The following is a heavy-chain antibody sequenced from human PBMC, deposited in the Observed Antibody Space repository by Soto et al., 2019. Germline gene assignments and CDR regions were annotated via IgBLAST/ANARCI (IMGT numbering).Heavy chain of an antibody. Sequence: GGSLRLSCAASGFTFSNYAMSWVRQAPGKGLEWVSAISGSGTSRDSADSVKGRFTISRDNSKNTLYLQMNSLRAEDTAIYYWSKSQPGRNWFDTWGRGTQVIVSS. CDR2: ISGSGTSR. D-gene: IGHD5-18*01. V-gene: IGHV3-23*01. CDR3: SKSQPGRNWFDT. CDR1: GFTFSNYA. J-gene: IGHJ5*02.